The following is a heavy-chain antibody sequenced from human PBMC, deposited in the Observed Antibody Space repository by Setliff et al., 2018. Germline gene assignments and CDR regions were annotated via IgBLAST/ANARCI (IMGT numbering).Heavy chain of an antibody. CDR1: GGSFSAYW. CDR3: ATSGFCSAGSCYSFDD. J-gene: IGHJ4*02. D-gene: IGHD6-19*01. CDR2: IHHGGST. V-gene: IGHV4-34*01. Sequence: PSETLSLTCAVYGGSFSAYWWSWIRQSPGKGLEWIGEIHHGGSTNYNPSLKSRATISVDTSKNQFSLSLRSVTAADTAVYYCATSGFCSAGSCYSFDDWGQGALVTVSS.